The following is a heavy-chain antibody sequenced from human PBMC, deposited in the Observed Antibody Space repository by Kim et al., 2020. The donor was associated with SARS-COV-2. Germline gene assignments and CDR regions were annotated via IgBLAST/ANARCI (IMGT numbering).Heavy chain of an antibody. Sequence: GGSLRLSCAASGFTFSSYSMNWVRQAPGKGLEWVSYIISSSSTIYYADSVKGRFTISRDNAKNSLYLQMNSLRAEDTAVYYCASQEDRYCSSTSGYEYYYYCMDVWGRGTTVTVSS. D-gene: IGHD2-2*01. V-gene: IGHV3-48*04. CDR3: ASQEDRYCSSTSGYEYYYYCMDV. J-gene: IGHJ6*01. CDR1: GFTFSSYS. CDR2: IISSSSTI.